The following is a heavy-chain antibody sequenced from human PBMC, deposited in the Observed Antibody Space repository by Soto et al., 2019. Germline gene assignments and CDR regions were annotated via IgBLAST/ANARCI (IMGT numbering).Heavy chain of an antibody. CDR3: ARESRYCSGVSCYFLPGIDY. CDR2: LLPIFCTA. D-gene: IGHD2-15*01. Sequence: QVQLVQSGAEVKKPGSSVKVSCTASVGTFSSYAISWVRQAPGQGLEWMGGLLPIFCTANYAQKFQGRVKITSDKSQSTAYMELRRVRSEDTAVYYCARESRYCSGVSCYFLPGIDYWGQGNLVTVSS. J-gene: IGHJ4*02. V-gene: IGHV1-69*14. CDR1: VGTFSSYA.